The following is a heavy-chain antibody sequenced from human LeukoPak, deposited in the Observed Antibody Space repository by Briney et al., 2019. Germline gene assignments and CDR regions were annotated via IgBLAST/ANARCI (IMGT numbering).Heavy chain of an antibody. J-gene: IGHJ4*02. CDR3: AKRRSYDSGPEDY. Sequence: PGGSLRLSCAASGFIFNNYGMSWVRQAPGKGLEWVSAISDTGDSTYYADSVKGRFTISRDNSKNTLYMQMNSLRGEDTALYYCAKRRSYDSGPEDYWGQGPWSPSPQ. CDR1: GFIFNNYG. D-gene: IGHD3-10*01. CDR2: ISDTGDST. V-gene: IGHV3-23*01.